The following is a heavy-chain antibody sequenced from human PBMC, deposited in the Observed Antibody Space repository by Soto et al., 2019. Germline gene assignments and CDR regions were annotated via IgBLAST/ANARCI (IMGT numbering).Heavy chain of an antibody. V-gene: IGHV1-69*02. CDR3: TIGSWSGEVSDI. CDR1: GGTFSTYS. CDR2: IIPMLGIA. D-gene: IGHD2-21*01. J-gene: IGHJ3*02. Sequence: QVQLVQSGAEVKKPGSSVKVSCKDSGGTFSTYSMFWVRQAPGQGLEWMGRIIPMLGIANYAQRFQDRVTITADKSTATAYMELSSLRSEDTALYYCTIGSWSGEVSDIWGQGTMVTVSS.